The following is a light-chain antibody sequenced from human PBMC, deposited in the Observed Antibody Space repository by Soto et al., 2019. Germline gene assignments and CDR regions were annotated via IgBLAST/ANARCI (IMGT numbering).Light chain of an antibody. CDR2: EVS. Sequence: QSALTQPASVSGSPGQSITISCTGTSSDIGGYNYVSWYQQNPGKAPKLMIYEVSDRPSGVSNRFSGSKSGNMASLTISGLQAEDEADYYCSSYTSSSTLYVFGTGTKVTVL. V-gene: IGLV2-14*01. J-gene: IGLJ1*01. CDR3: SSYTSSSTLYV. CDR1: SSDIGGYNY.